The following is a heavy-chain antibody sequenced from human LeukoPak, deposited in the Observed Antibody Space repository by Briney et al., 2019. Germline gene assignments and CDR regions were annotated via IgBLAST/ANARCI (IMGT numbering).Heavy chain of an antibody. D-gene: IGHD3-3*01. V-gene: IGHV4-61*02. J-gene: IGHJ4*02. Sequence: SETLSLTCTVSGDSISSSSYYWSWIRQPAGKGLEWIGRIYTSGSTNYNPSLKSRVTMSVDTSKNQFSLKLSSVTAADTAVYYCARDRAGVFGVVIIDYWGQGTLVTVSS. CDR1: GDSISSSSYY. CDR2: IYTSGST. CDR3: ARDRAGVFGVVIIDY.